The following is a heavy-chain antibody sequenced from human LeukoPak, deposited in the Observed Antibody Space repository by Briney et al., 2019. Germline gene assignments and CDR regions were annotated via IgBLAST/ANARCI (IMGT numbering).Heavy chain of an antibody. V-gene: IGHV3-23*01. Sequence: GGSLRLSCAASGFTFTNFAMSSVRQAPGKGLECVSAVSGSGIGKYSIDSVKGRFTISRDNSKNTLYLQMDSLRAEDTAVYYCAKVQGDWGSPYYFDYWGQGTLVTVSS. D-gene: IGHD2-21*02. CDR3: AKVQGDWGSPYYFDY. CDR1: GFTFTNFA. CDR2: VSGSGIGK. J-gene: IGHJ4*02.